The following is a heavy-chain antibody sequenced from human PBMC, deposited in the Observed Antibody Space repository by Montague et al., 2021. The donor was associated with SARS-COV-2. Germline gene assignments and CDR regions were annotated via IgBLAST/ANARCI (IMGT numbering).Heavy chain of an antibody. CDR3: AKDSYYYGWGYGMDV. D-gene: IGHD3-10*01. Sequence: SLSLSWSASGFTFSNSAMNWVRQAPGKGLEWVSGCSGSDGGIHYADSVKGRFTISRDNSKNVLYLQMNSLRAEDTAIYYCAKDSYYYGWGYGMDVWGQGTTVTVSS. CDR2: CSGSDGGI. CDR1: GFTFSNSA. J-gene: IGHJ6*02. V-gene: IGHV3-23*01.